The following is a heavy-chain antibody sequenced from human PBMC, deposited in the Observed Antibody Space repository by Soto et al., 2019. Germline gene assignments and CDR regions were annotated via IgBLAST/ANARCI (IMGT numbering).Heavy chain of an antibody. Sequence: GGSLRLSCAASGFTFSGSAMHWVRQASGKGLEWVGRIRSKANSYATAYAASVKGRFTISRDDSKNTAYLQMNSLKTEDTAVYYCTRLKPYSSSWSNPGNIAVAGPIDYWGQGTLVTVSS. V-gene: IGHV3-73*01. CDR2: IRSKANSYAT. J-gene: IGHJ4*02. CDR3: TRLKPYSSSWSNPGNIAVAGPIDY. D-gene: IGHD6-13*01. CDR1: GFTFSGSA.